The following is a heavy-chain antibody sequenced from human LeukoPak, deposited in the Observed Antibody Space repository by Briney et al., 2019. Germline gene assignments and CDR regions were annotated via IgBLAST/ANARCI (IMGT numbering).Heavy chain of an antibody. CDR1: GGSISSYY. CDR3: ARGRRPPSKIVYYGSGSYYSH. Sequence: SETLSLTCTVSGGSISSYYWSWIRQPPGKGLEWIGYIYYSGSTNYNPSLKSRVTISVDTSKNQFSLKLSSVTAADTAVYYCARGRRPPSKIVYYGSGSYYSHWGQGTLVTVSS. CDR2: IYYSGST. D-gene: IGHD3-10*01. J-gene: IGHJ4*02. V-gene: IGHV4-59*12.